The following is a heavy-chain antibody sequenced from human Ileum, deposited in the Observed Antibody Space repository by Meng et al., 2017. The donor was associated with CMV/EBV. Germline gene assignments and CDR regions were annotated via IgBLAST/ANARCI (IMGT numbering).Heavy chain of an antibody. CDR3: ARGGSNSAGYYSPFY. CDR2: ISYSGNA. D-gene: IGHD3-22*01. CDR1: GGSSNSVGDY. V-gene: IGHV4-31*02. Sequence: SGGSSNSVGDYGNWMRQHPGKGLEWIGSISYSGNAYSSPSLKSRLTISADTSSNQFSLKLSSVTAADTAVYYCARGGSNSAGYYSPFYWGQGTLVTVSS. J-gene: IGHJ4*02.